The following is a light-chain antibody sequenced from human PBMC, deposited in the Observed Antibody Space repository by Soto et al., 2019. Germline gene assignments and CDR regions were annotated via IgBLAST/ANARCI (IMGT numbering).Light chain of an antibody. J-gene: IGKJ1*01. CDR3: LQDYNYPWT. CDR2: AAS. CDR1: QTINRW. V-gene: IGKV1-6*02. Sequence: IHMTQSPSTLSASVVDRVTITFLASQTINRWLARYQQKPGKAPKLLIYAASSLQSGVPSRFSGSGSGTDFTLTISSLQPEDFATYYCLQDYNYPWTFGQGTKVDIK.